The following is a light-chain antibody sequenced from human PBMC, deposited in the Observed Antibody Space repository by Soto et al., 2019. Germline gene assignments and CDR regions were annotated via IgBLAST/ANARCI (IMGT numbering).Light chain of an antibody. Sequence: EIVMTQSPATLSVSPGDRATLSCRASQSVRSNLGWYQQKPGQAPRLLIYGASTRATGIPARFSGSGSGTEFTLTISSLQSQDSAVYYCHQYDNWFPFTFGQGTRLEIK. CDR1: QSVRSN. CDR2: GAS. CDR3: HQYDNWFPFT. V-gene: IGKV3-15*01. J-gene: IGKJ5*01.